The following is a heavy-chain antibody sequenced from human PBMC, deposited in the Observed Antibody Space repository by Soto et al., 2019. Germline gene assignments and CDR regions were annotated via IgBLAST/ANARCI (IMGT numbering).Heavy chain of an antibody. CDR3: AKGLYCSSNSCSAFYYNYMDV. CDR1: GFTFSNYV. V-gene: IGHV3-23*01. CDR2: ISGSGDST. D-gene: IGHD2-2*01. J-gene: IGHJ6*03. Sequence: EVQLLESGGGLVQPGGSLRLSCAASGFTFSNYVMSWVRQAPGKGLEWVSGISGSGDSTDYADSVKGRFTISRDKPKNTLYLQTNSLRAEDAAVYYCAKGLYCSSNSCSAFYYNYMDVWGKGTTVTVSS.